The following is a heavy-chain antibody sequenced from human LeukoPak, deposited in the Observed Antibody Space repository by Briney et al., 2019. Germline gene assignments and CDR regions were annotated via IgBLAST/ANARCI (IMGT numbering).Heavy chain of an antibody. Sequence: GESLKISCKGSGYSFTSYWIGWGRQMPGKGLEWRGIIYPGDSYTRYSQSFQGQVTISADKSISTAYLQWSSLKASDTAMYYCARWPRAYYYGSGSSIGDAFDIWGQGTMVTVSS. D-gene: IGHD3-10*01. CDR2: IYPGDSYT. CDR1: GYSFTSYW. CDR3: ARWPRAYYYGSGSSIGDAFDI. V-gene: IGHV5-51*01. J-gene: IGHJ3*02.